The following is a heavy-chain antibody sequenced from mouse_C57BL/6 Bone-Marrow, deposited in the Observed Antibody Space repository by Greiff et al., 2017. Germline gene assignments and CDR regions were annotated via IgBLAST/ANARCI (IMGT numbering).Heavy chain of an antibody. CDR2: IYPGDGDT. Sequence: VKVVESGPELVKPGASVKISCKASGYAFSSSWMNWVKQRPGKGLEWIGRIYPGDGDTNYNGKFKGKATLTADKSSSTAYMQLSSLTSEDSAVYFCARQIYYDYDDYAMDYWGQGTSVTVSS. CDR3: ARQIYYDYDDYAMDY. CDR1: GYAFSSSW. V-gene: IGHV1-82*01. J-gene: IGHJ4*01. D-gene: IGHD2-4*01.